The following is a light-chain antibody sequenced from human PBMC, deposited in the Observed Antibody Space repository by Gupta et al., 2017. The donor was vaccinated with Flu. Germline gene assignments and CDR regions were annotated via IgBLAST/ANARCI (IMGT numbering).Light chain of an antibody. CDR2: DAS. Sequence: GGAATTCRTTRRVRARVAWLQQKPGQTPSLLIYDASTRATSIPARFSGSRSGTEYSLAISSLQYEDCTVYYYHQYNDKPPLTFGAGTKVEIK. V-gene: IGKV3D-15*01. CDR1: RRVRAR. CDR3: HQYNDKPPLT. J-gene: IGKJ4*01.